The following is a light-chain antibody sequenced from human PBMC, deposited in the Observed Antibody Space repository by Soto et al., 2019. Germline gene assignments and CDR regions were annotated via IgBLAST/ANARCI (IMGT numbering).Light chain of an antibody. J-gene: IGKJ4*01. Sequence: EIVLTQSPGTLSLSPGERATLSCRASQSVSSSYLAWYQKKPGQDPRLLIYGASSRATGIPDRFSGSGSGTDFKLTISRREAEKRAVYQCKHYGSSTGEIAEGTKVDIK. CDR2: GAS. CDR1: QSVSSSY. V-gene: IGKV3-20*01. CDR3: KHYGSSTGE.